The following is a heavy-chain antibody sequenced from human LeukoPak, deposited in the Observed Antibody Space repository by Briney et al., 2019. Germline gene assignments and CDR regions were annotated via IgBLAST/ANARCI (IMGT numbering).Heavy chain of an antibody. CDR2: IYPGDSDT. CDR3: ASPGGEWHHDAFDI. CDR1: GYSFSNSW. J-gene: IGHJ3*02. Sequence: GESLKISCKGSGYSFSNSWIGWVRQMPGKGLEWMGIIYPGDSDTRYSPSFQGQVTISADKSISTAYLQWNSLKASDTAMYYCASPGGEWHHDAFDIWGQGTMVTVSS. V-gene: IGHV5-51*01. D-gene: IGHD3-16*01.